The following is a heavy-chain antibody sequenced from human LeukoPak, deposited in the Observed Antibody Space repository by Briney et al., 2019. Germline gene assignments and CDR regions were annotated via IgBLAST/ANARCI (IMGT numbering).Heavy chain of an antibody. V-gene: IGHV1-2*02. CDR2: INPNTGGT. Sequence: ASVKVSCKASGYTFTDYYIHWVRQAPGQGLEWMGWINPNTGGTNYAQKFQGRVTMTSDTSLSTAYMDLRGLRSDDTAIYYCAKDSYGDYEPPDSYFDLWGRGTLVTVSS. CDR3: AKDSYGDYEPPDSYFDL. D-gene: IGHD4-17*01. CDR1: GYTFTDYY. J-gene: IGHJ2*01.